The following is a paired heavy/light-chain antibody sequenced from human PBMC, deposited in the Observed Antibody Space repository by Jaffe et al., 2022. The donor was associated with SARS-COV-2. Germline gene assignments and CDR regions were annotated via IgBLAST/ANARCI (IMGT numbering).Light chain of an antibody. Sequence: QTVVTQEPSFSVSPGGTVTLTCGLSSGSVSASSFPSWYQQTPGQAPRTLIYSTTTRSSGVPDRFSGSILGNKAALTITGAQADDESDYYCALYVGGGISMFGGGTKLTVL. V-gene: IGLV8-61*01. CDR2: STT. CDR3: ALYVGGGISM. J-gene: IGLJ3*02. CDR1: SGSVSASSF.
Heavy chain of an antibody. CDR1: GFSLSSYA. CDR3: ARHSRSWYLSDY. J-gene: IGHJ4*02. Sequence: EVQLLESGGGLVQPGGSLRLSCAASGFSLSSYAMSWVRQAPGKGLEWVSANSDSGISSYYADSVKGRFTISRDNSENTLYLQMNSLRAEDTAVYYCARHSRSWYLSDYWGQGTLVAVSS. V-gene: IGHV3-23*01. CDR2: NSDSGISS. D-gene: IGHD6-13*01.